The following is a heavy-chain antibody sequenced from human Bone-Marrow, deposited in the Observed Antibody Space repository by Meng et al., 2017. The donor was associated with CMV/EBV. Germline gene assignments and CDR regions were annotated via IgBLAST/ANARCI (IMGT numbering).Heavy chain of an antibody. Sequence: CKASGYTFTSYGISWVRQAPGQGLEWMGWISAYNGNTNYAQKLQGRVTMTTDTSTGTAYMELRSLRSDDTAVYYCARDRNRATSNFDYWGQGTLVTVSS. CDR2: ISAYNGNT. J-gene: IGHJ4*02. CDR3: ARDRNRATSNFDY. CDR1: GYTFTSYG. D-gene: IGHD5-12*01. V-gene: IGHV1-18*01.